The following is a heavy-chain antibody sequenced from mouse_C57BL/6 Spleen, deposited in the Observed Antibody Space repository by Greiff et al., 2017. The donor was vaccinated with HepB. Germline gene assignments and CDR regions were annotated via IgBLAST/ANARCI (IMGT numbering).Heavy chain of an antibody. J-gene: IGHJ1*03. CDR2: IWRGGST. D-gene: IGHD1-1*01. CDR3: AKNGLTTVVAHWYFDV. V-gene: IGHV2-5*01. CDR1: GFSLTSYG. Sequence: VMLVESGPGLVQPSQSLSITCTVSGFSLTSYGVHWVRQSPGKGLEWLGVIWRGGSTDYNAAFMSRLSITKDNSKSQVFFKMNSLQADDTAIYYCAKNGLTTVVAHWYFDVWGTGTTVTVSS.